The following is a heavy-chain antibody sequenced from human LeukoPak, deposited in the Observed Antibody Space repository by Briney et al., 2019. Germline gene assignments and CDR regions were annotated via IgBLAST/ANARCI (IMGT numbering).Heavy chain of an antibody. CDR1: GFTFSSYE. J-gene: IGHJ1*01. D-gene: IGHD1-26*01. CDR2: ISSSGSTI. Sequence: EGSLRLSCAASGFTFSSYEMNWVRQAPGKGLEWVSYISSSGSTIYYADSVKGRFTISRDNAKNSMYLQMNSLRAEDTAVYYCARVGGSYGFLSQKPRYFQHWGQGTLVTVSS. V-gene: IGHV3-48*03. CDR3: ARVGGSYGFLSQKPRYFQH.